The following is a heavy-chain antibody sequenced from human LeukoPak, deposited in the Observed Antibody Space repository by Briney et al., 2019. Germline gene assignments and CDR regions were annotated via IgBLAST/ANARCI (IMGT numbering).Heavy chain of an antibody. J-gene: IGHJ4*02. CDR1: GGSISSNSYY. CDR3: ARWGSHYDSSGYWFHYFDY. D-gene: IGHD3-22*01. Sequence: SETLSLTCAVSGGSISSNSYYWGWIRQPPGKGLEWIGSIYYSGSTNYNPSLKSRVTISVDTSKNQFSLKLSSVTAADTAVYYCARWGSHYDSSGYWFHYFDYWGQGTLVTVSS. CDR2: IYYSGST. V-gene: IGHV4-39*07.